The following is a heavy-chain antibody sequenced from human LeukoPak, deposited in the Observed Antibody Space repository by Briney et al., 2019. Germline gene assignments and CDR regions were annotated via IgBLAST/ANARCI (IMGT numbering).Heavy chain of an antibody. CDR3: AGLHFASAEEFDP. CDR1: GPPNKGHY. J-gene: IGHJ5*02. Sequence: AEPLSLTCTLSGPPNKGHYWIWLRPPPAKGRDGMGYIYCSNNILYNPFLKSRVTLSVDTFNNQFSLSLTSVTAADTAVYYCAGLHFASAEEFDPWGQGTLVTVSS. CDR2: IYCSNNI. D-gene: IGHD1-14*01. V-gene: IGHV4-59*08.